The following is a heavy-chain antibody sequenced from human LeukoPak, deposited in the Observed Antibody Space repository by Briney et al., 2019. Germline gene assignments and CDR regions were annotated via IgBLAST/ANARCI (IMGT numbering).Heavy chain of an antibody. Sequence: GGSLRLSCAASGFTFSSYAMSWVRQAPGKGLEWVSAISGSGGSTYYADSVKGRFTISRDNSKNTLYLQMNSLRAEDTAVYYCAKDTDSSGYSGEWWFDPWGQGTLVTVSS. CDR3: AKDTDSSGYSGEWWFDP. CDR1: GFTFSSYA. CDR2: ISGSGGST. J-gene: IGHJ5*02. V-gene: IGHV3-23*01. D-gene: IGHD3-22*01.